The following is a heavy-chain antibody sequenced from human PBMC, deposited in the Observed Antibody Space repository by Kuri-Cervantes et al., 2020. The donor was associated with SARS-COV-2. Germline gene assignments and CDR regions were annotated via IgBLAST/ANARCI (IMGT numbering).Heavy chain of an antibody. Sequence: GESLKISCTASGFTFSSYAMSWVRQAPGKGLEWVSAVSGSGGNTYYADSVKGRFTISRDNSKNTLYLQMSSLRAEDTAVYYCAKVTRSGYFSFAFDIWGQGTMVTVSS. J-gene: IGHJ3*02. CDR1: GFTFSSYA. V-gene: IGHV3-23*01. CDR2: VSGSGGNT. CDR3: AKVTRSGYFSFAFDI. D-gene: IGHD3-22*01.